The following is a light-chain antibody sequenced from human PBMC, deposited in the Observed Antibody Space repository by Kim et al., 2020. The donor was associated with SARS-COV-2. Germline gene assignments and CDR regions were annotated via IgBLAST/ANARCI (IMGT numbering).Light chain of an antibody. CDR3: KQTDSFPLT. CDR2: AAS. CDR1: QCISSY. Sequence: SASVGDRVTITWRESQCISSYLVWYQQKPGTAPKFLIYAASSLQSGVPSRFSGSGSGTDFTLTISSLQPEDFATYYCKQTDSFPLTFGGGTKLEI. J-gene: IGKJ4*01. V-gene: IGKV1-12*01.